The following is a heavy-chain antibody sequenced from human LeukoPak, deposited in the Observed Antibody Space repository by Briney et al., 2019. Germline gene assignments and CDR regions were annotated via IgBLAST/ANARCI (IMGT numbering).Heavy chain of an antibody. CDR2: ISSSSSTI. V-gene: IGHV3-48*01. J-gene: IGHJ4*02. D-gene: IGHD1-7*01. CDR3: AELHAPGFDY. CDR1: GFTFSSYS. Sequence: HPGGSLRLSCAASGFTFSSYSMNWVRQAPGKGLEWVSYISSSSSTIYYADSVKGRFTISRDNAKNSLYLQMNSLRAEDTAVYYCAELHAPGFDYWGQGTLVTVSS.